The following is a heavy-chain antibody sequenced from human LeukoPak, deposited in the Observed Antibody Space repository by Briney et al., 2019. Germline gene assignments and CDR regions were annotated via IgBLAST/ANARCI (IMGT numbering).Heavy chain of an antibody. CDR3: AKDFMGYCSSTSCYSWVFDY. CDR2: ISGSGGST. CDR1: GFTFSSYA. J-gene: IGHJ4*02. V-gene: IGHV3-23*01. D-gene: IGHD2-2*02. Sequence: PGGSLRLSCAASGFTFSSYAMSWVRQAPRKGLEWVSAISGSGGSTYYADSVKGRFTISRDNSKNTLYLQMNSLRAEDTAVYYCAKDFMGYCSSTSCYSWVFDYWGQGTLVTVSS.